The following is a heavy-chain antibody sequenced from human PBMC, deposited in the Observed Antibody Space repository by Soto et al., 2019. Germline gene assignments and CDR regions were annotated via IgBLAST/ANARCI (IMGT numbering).Heavy chain of an antibody. D-gene: IGHD2-2*01. CDR2: IYPDDSET. CDR3: ASSVLVTSTMNYFDL. V-gene: IGHV5-51*01. CDR1: GYRFSNYW. Sequence: PGESLKISCQGSGYRFSNYWIAWARQMPGEGLEWLGIIYPDDSETRYSPSFQGQVTISADKSIKTTYLQWSSLRASDTAMYFCASSVLVTSTMNYFDLWGQGTLVTVSS. J-gene: IGHJ4*02.